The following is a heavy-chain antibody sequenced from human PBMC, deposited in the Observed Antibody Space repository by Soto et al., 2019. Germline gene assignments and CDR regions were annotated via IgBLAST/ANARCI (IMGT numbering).Heavy chain of an antibody. V-gene: IGHV1-46*01. CDR3: AKDNSGWSIYGLDV. CDR1: ENTFTKYY. CDR2: IHPGIGNT. J-gene: IGHJ6*02. D-gene: IGHD6-19*01. Sequence: QVQLVQSGAEVKKPGASVKISCRPSENTFTKYYVHWVRQAPVQGLEWMGVIHPGIGNTNFAPRFQDRVTRTRDTSPGTVYMDWSSLRSDDTAVYYCAKDNSGWSIYGLDVWGQGTTVTVSS.